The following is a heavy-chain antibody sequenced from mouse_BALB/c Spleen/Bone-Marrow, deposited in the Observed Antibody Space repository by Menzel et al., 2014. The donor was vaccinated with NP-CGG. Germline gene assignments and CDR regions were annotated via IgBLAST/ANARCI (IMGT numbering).Heavy chain of an antibody. CDR3: ARERPNYFDN. V-gene: IGHV2-9*02. CDR2: IWAGGST. Sequence: VQLVESGPGLVAPSQSLSIPCTVSGFSLTSYGVHWVRQPPGKGLEWLGVIWAGGSTDYNSALMSRLSISKDNSKSQVFLKMNSLRTDDTAMYYCARERPNYFDNWGQGTVLTVSS. J-gene: IGHJ2*01. CDR1: GFSLTSYG.